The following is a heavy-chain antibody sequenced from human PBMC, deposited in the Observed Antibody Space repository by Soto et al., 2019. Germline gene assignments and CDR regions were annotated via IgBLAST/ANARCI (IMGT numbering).Heavy chain of an antibody. J-gene: IGHJ6*03. Sequence: SVKVSCKAAGVTFSSHTISWVRQAPGQGLEWMGRIIPILGVVKNAQKFQGRVTITADKSTRTAYMELNRLRSDDTAVYYCARVTTNYYYYYMDVWGKGTPVTVSS. CDR2: IIPILGVV. CDR3: ARVTTNYYYYYMDV. CDR1: GVTFSSHT. D-gene: IGHD1-1*01. V-gene: IGHV1-69*02.